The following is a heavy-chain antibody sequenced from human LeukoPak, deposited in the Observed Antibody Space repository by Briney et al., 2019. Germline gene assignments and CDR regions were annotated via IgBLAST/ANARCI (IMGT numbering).Heavy chain of an antibody. J-gene: IGHJ4*02. CDR2: INPNSGGT. D-gene: IGHD2-15*01. V-gene: IGHV1-2*06. CDR1: GYTFTGYY. Sequence: GASVKVSCKASGYTFTGYYMHWVRQAPGQGLEWMGQINPNSGGTDYAQKFQGRVTMTRDTSISTAYMELTRLTSDDTAVYYCARDRGSGLDYWGQGNLVTVSS. CDR3: ARDRGSGLDY.